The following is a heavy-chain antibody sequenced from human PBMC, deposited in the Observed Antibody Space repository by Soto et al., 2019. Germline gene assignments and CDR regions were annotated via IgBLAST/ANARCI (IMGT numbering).Heavy chain of an antibody. CDR3: ARLSTSAGRRDLAC. CDR2: ISGRGEST. Sequence: EDQLLESGGDLVHPGGSLRLSCAASGFTFSSYDMSWVRQAPGKGLEWVSGISGRGESTYYADSVKGRFTISRDNSKNTLYLQMHSLRAEDTAVYYCARLSTSAGRRDLACWGQGTLVTVSS. V-gene: IGHV3-23*01. CDR1: GFTFSSYD. J-gene: IGHJ4*02.